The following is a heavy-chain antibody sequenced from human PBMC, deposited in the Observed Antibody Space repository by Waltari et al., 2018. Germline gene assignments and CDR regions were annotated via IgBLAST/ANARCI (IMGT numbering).Heavy chain of an antibody. J-gene: IGHJ6*02. D-gene: IGHD2-8*02. V-gene: IGHV4-34*01. Sequence: QVQLQQWGAGLLKPSETLSLTCAVYGGSFSGYYWSWIRQPPGKGLEWIGEINHSGSTNYNPSLKSRVTISVDTSKNQFSLKLSSVTAADTAVYYCARASVLVLYYYYGMDVWGQGTTVTVSS. CDR1: GGSFSGYY. CDR3: ARASVLVLYYYYGMDV. CDR2: INHSGST.